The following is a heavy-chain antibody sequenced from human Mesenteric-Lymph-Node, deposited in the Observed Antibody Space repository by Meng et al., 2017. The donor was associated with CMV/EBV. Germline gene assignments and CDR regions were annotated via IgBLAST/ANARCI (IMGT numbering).Heavy chain of an antibody. Sequence: SGFTFSRSGMRWVRPAPGKGLEWVAIIWYDGGDDYCADSVKGRFTISRDNSENTLYLQLNSLRAEDTAVYYCAKSIGSYYWDTFDYWGQETLVTVSS. CDR2: IWYDGGDD. V-gene: IGHV3-33*06. CDR1: GFTFSRSG. CDR3: AKSIGSYYWDTFDY. D-gene: IGHD1-26*01. J-gene: IGHJ4*02.